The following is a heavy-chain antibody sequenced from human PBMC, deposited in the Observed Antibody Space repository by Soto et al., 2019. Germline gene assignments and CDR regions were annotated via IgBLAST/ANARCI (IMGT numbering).Heavy chain of an antibody. D-gene: IGHD3-16*01. V-gene: IGHV4-59*01. Sequence: ETLSLTCTVSGGSISSYYWSWIRQPPGKGLEWIGYIYYSGSTNYNPSLKSRVTISVDTSKNQFSLKLSSVTAADTAVYYCARRYGGNFDYWGQGTLVTVSS. CDR3: ARRYGGNFDY. J-gene: IGHJ4*02. CDR2: IYYSGST. CDR1: GGSISSYY.